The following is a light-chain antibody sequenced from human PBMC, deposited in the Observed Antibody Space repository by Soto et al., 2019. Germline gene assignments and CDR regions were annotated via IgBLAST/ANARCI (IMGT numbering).Light chain of an antibody. V-gene: IGKV2-30*01. CDR3: LQGTHWPWT. CDR2: NVS. Sequence: DVVVTQSPLALPVTLGQPASISCRSTQSLVDSDGNTYLTWLQQRPGQSPRRLIYNVSNRDSGVPDRFSGSGSVTVFTLKISGVEAEDVGVYYCLQGTHWPWTLGQGTQVEIK. CDR1: QSLVDSDGNTY. J-gene: IGKJ1*01.